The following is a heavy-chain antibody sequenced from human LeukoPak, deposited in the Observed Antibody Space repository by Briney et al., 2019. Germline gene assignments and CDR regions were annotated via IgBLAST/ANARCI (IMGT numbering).Heavy chain of an antibody. V-gene: IGHV3-30*02. CDR3: AKVGYSSGYYPRYNYYYDMDV. Sequence: GGCLRLSCAAYGFTLSSYGMESVRQAPGRGLGWVAFVRYDGSNKYYSDSVKGRLTISRDNSKNTLYLQMNRLRGEDTAVYYCAKVGYSSGYYPRYNYYYDMDVWGKGNTVTISS. CDR2: VRYDGSNK. J-gene: IGHJ6*03. CDR1: GFTLSSYG. D-gene: IGHD3-22*01.